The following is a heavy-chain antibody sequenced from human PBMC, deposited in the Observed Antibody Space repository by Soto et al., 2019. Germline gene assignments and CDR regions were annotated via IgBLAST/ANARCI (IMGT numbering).Heavy chain of an antibody. Sequence: GGSLRVSCSASGFTFSNYAMSWVRQSPGKGLEWVSGVSSTGTSPYHAGSVQGRFTISRDNSKDMFYLQMKSLRAEDTAIYYCAKARPSGGYYYVEAFDVWGQGTMVTVSS. CDR3: AKARPSGGYYYVEAFDV. J-gene: IGHJ3*01. CDR1: GFTFSNYA. V-gene: IGHV3-23*01. D-gene: IGHD3-22*01. CDR2: VSSTGTSP.